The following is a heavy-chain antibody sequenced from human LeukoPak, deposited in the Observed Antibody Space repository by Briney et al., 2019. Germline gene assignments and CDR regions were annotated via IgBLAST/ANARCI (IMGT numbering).Heavy chain of an antibody. CDR3: TRGSLSGSSRDY. Sequence: GASARVSCKASGYTFTGYDINWVRQTIGQGLEWMGWMKPSTGDTGYAQKFQGRVTMTRNTSVDTAFMELSGLGSEDTAVYYCTRGSLSGSSRDYWGQEPWSPSP. CDR2: MKPSTGDT. V-gene: IGHV1-8*01. J-gene: IGHJ4*01. D-gene: IGHD1-26*01. CDR1: GYTFTGYD.